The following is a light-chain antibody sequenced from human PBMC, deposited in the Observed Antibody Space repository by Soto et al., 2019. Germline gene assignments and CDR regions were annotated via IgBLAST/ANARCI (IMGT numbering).Light chain of an antibody. Sequence: IVMTQSPATLSVSPGERATLSCRASQSISSDVAWYRQKPGQPPTIILYGASTRAIGIRARFSGSGSGTEFTLTINSLQYEDFGTYYCQQYNDWPLSFGGGTKVEIK. CDR1: QSISSD. CDR2: GAS. CDR3: QQYNDWPLS. J-gene: IGKJ4*01. V-gene: IGKV3-15*01.